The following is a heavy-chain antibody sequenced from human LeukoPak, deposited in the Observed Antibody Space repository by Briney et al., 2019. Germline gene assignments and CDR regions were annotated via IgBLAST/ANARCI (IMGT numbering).Heavy chain of an antibody. Sequence: ASVKVSCKASGYTFTSYGISWVRQAPGQGLEWMGWISAYNGNTNYAQKLQGRVTITADKSTSTAYMELSSLRSEDTAVYYCAIFDGMDVWGQGTTVTVSS. CDR3: AIFDGMDV. CDR1: GYTFTSYG. V-gene: IGHV1-18*04. J-gene: IGHJ6*02. CDR2: ISAYNGNT.